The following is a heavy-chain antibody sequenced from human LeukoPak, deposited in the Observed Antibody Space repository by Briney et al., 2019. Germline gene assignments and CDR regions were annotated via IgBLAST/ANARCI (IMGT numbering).Heavy chain of an antibody. Sequence: GGSLRLSCAASGFTFSSYGMHWVRQAPGKGLEWVAFIRYDGSNKYYADSVKGRFTISRDNSKNTLYLQMNSLRAEDTAVYYCAKRSGGSPTLSYYYYYMDVWGKGTTVTVSS. V-gene: IGHV3-30*02. CDR3: AKRSGGSPTLSYYYYYMDV. CDR1: GFTFSSYG. CDR2: IRYDGSNK. J-gene: IGHJ6*03. D-gene: IGHD2-15*01.